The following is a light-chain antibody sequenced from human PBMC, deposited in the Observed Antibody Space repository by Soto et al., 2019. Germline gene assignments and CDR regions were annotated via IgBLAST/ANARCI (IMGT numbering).Light chain of an antibody. Sequence: EIVLTQSPVTLSLSPGERATLSCRASQNVSRNFAGYQQKPGQAPRLLIYDASKRATGIPARFSGSGSGTDFTLTISSLEPEDFAVYYCQQRSSWPSTFGGGTRVEIK. CDR1: QNVSRN. J-gene: IGKJ4*01. V-gene: IGKV3-11*01. CDR3: QQRSSWPST. CDR2: DAS.